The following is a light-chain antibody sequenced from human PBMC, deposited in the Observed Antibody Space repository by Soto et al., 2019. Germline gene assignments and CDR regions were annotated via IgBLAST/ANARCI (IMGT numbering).Light chain of an antibody. Sequence: DIPMTQSPSTLTASVGDRVTITCRASQSISSWLAWYQQKPGKAPKLLIYDASTLESGVPSRFSGGGSGTEFTLTISSLQPDDFATYYCQQYDSYSQYTFGQGTKLEIK. J-gene: IGKJ2*01. CDR3: QQYDSYSQYT. V-gene: IGKV1-5*01. CDR2: DAS. CDR1: QSISSW.